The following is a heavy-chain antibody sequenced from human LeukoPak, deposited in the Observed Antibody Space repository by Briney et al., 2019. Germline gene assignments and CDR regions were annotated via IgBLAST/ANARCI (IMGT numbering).Heavy chain of an antibody. CDR1: GFTFSTYT. Sequence: PGGSLRLSCAASGFTFSTYTMNWVRQAPGKGLEWVSSISSSPSYIYYADSVKGRFTISRDNAKNSLYLQMNSLRAEDTAVYYCARGKSYAPGAFDIWGQGTMVTVSS. CDR2: ISSSPSYI. CDR3: ARGKSYAPGAFDI. D-gene: IGHD4-17*01. J-gene: IGHJ3*02. V-gene: IGHV3-21*01.